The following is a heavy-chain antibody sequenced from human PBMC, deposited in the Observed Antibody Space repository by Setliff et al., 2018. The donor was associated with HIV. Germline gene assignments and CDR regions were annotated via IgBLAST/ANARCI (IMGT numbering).Heavy chain of an antibody. CDR3: ARGRDGYNNLDY. Sequence: SVKVSCKASGGTFSSYAISWVRQAPGQGPEWMGGIIPIFGTANYAQKFQGRVTITADESTSTAYMELSSLRSEDTAVYYCARGRDGYNNLDYWGQGTLVTVSS. V-gene: IGHV1-69*13. CDR1: GGTFSSYA. J-gene: IGHJ4*02. D-gene: IGHD5-12*01. CDR2: IIPIFGTA.